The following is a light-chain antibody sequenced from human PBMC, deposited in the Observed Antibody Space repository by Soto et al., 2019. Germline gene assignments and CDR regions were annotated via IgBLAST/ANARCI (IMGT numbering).Light chain of an antibody. J-gene: IGLJ3*02. CDR1: SSDVGSYNL. CDR3: CSYTDGSSLV. CDR2: EGT. Sequence: QSALTQPASVSGSPGQSITISCTGTSSDVGSYNLVSWYQQHPGKAPKLMIFEGTKRPSGVSNRFSGSKSGNTASLTISGLQAEDEVDYYCCSYTDGSSLVFGGGTKLTVL. V-gene: IGLV2-23*01.